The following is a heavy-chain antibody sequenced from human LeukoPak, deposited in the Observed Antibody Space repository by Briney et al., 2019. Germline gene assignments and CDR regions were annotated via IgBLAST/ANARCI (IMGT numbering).Heavy chain of an antibody. V-gene: IGHV3-66*01. D-gene: IGHD3-22*01. J-gene: IGHJ4*02. Sequence: PGGSLRLSCAASGFTVSSNYMSWVRRAPGKGLEWVSVIYSGGSTYYADSVKGRFTISRDNSKNTLYLQMNSLRAEDTAVYYCAKVYDSSGEAFDYWGQGTLVTVSS. CDR1: GFTVSSNY. CDR2: IYSGGST. CDR3: AKVYDSSGEAFDY.